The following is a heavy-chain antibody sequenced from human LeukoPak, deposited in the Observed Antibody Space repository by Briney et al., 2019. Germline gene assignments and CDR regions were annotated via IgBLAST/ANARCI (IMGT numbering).Heavy chain of an antibody. Sequence: GESLKISCKGSGYSFTSYWIGWVRQMPGKGLEWMGIIYPGDSETRYSPSFQGQVTISADKSISTAYLQWSSLKASDTAMYNCARLSIVEAGTIDYWGQGTLVTVSS. J-gene: IGHJ4*02. D-gene: IGHD6-13*01. CDR1: GYSFTSYW. CDR3: ARLSIVEAGTIDY. CDR2: IYPGDSET. V-gene: IGHV5-51*01.